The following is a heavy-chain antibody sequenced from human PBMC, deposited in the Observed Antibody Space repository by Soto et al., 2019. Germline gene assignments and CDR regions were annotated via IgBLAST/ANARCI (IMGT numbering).Heavy chain of an antibody. CDR1: GFTFSDYY. J-gene: IGHJ4*02. V-gene: IGHV3-11*01. Sequence: GGSLRLSCAASGFTFSDYYMNWIRQAPGKGLEWFSYISGGGDTIYYADSVKGRFTISRDNAKNSLYLQMNSLRAEDTAVYYCSRGPESDYWGQGTLVTVS. CDR3: SRGPESDY. CDR2: ISGGGDTI. D-gene: IGHD3-10*01.